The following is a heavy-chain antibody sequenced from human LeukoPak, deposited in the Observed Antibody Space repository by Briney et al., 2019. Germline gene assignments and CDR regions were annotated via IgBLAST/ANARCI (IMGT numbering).Heavy chain of an antibody. Sequence: GGSLRLSCAASGFTFSSYGMHWVRQAPGKGLEWVAVIWYDGSNKYYADSVKGRFTISRDNSKNTQYLQMNSLRAEDTAVYYCAREGGVFCSSTSCYLDYWGQGTLVTVSS. V-gene: IGHV3-33*01. CDR2: IWYDGSNK. D-gene: IGHD2-2*01. CDR3: AREGGVFCSSTSCYLDY. J-gene: IGHJ4*02. CDR1: GFTFSSYG.